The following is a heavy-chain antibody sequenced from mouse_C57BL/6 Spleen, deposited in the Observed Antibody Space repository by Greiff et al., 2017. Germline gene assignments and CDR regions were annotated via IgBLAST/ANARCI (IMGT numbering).Heavy chain of an antibody. CDR2: IDPSASYT. Sequence: QVQLQQPGAELVRPGTSVTLSCKASGYTFTSYWMHWVKQRPGQGLEWIGVIDPSASYTNYNQKFKGKATLTVDTSSSTAYMQLSSLTSEDSAVYYCARRGGSSYDYAMDYWGQGTSVTVSS. D-gene: IGHD1-1*01. V-gene: IGHV1-59*01. CDR1: GYTFTSYW. J-gene: IGHJ4*01. CDR3: ARRGGSSYDYAMDY.